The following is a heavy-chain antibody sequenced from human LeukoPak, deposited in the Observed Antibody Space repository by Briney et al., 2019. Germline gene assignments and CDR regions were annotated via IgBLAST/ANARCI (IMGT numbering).Heavy chain of an antibody. CDR3: ARGIQLWLPWFDP. D-gene: IGHD5-18*01. Sequence: GGSLRLSCAASGFTFSSYSMNWVRQAPGKGLEWVSYISSSSSTIYYADSVKGRFTISRDNAKNSLYLQMNSLRAEDTAVYYCARGIQLWLPWFDPWGQGTLVTVSS. J-gene: IGHJ5*02. CDR1: GFTFSSYS. CDR2: ISSSSSTI. V-gene: IGHV3-48*01.